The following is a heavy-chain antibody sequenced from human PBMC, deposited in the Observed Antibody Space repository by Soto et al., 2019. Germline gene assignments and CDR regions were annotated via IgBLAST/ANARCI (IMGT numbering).Heavy chain of an antibody. V-gene: IGHV4-31*03. CDR2: IYYSGST. J-gene: IGHJ4*02. D-gene: IGHD1-26*01. Sequence: SETLSLTCTVSGGSISSGGYYWSWIRHHPGKGLEWIGYIYYSGSTYYNPSLKSRVTISVDTSKNQFSLKLSSVTAADTAVYYCARQGDPHPTPGSYFDYWGQGTLLTVST. CDR1: GGSISSGGYY. CDR3: ARQGDPHPTPGSYFDY.